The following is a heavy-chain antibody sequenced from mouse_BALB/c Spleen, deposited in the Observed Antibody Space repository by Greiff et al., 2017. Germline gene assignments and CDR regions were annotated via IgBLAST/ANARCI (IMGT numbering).Heavy chain of an antibody. CDR1: GFAFSSYD. CDR3: ARQKNWDYFDY. CDR2: ISSGGGST. J-gene: IGHJ2*01. D-gene: IGHD4-1*01. V-gene: IGHV5-12-1*01. Sequence: EVQVVESGGGLVKPGGSLKLSCAASGFAFSSYDMSWVRQTPEKRLEWVAYISSGGGSTYYPDTVKGRFTISRDNAKNTLYLQMSSLKSEDTAMYYCARQKNWDYFDYWGQGTTLTVSS.